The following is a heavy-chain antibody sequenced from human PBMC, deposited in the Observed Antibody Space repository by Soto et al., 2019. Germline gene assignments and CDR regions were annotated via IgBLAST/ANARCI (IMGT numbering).Heavy chain of an antibody. D-gene: IGHD3-10*01. CDR2: VSANGDIT. V-gene: IGHV3-23*01. CDR1: GFTFSDYA. Sequence: EVQVLESGGDLVQPGGSLRLSCAASGFTFSDYAMTWVRQAPGKGLDWVSSVSANGDITYYADSVKGRFTISRDNANNTLLLRMNSLRAEDTALFYCARGDRGGSGSPASYYFSGLDVWGQGTTVTVSS. CDR3: ARGDRGGSGSPASYYFSGLDV. J-gene: IGHJ6*02.